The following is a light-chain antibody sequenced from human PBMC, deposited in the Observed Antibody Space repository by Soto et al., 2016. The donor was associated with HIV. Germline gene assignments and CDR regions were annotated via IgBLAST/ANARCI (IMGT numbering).Light chain of an antibody. CDR3: NSRDSSGSHLV. V-gene: IGLV3-19*01. J-gene: IGLJ2*01. Sequence: SSELTQDPAVSLALGQTVRITCQGDSLRSYYANWYQQKPGQAPVLVIYGKNNRPSGIPDRFSGPSSGNTASLTITGAQAEDEADYYCNSRDSSGSHLVFGGGTKLTVL. CDR1: SLRSYY. CDR2: GKN.